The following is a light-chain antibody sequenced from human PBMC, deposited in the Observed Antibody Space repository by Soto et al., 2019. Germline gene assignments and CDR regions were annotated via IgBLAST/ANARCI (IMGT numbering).Light chain of an antibody. CDR3: AAWDDSLNGHVV. CDR2: SNN. Sequence: QSVLTQPPSASGTPGQSVTISCSGSSPNIGSNTVNWYQQLPGTAPKLLIYSNNQRPSGVPDRFSGSNSGTSASLAISGLQSEDEDDYYCAAWDDSLNGHVVFGGGTKLTVL. CDR1: SPNIGSNT. V-gene: IGLV1-44*01. J-gene: IGLJ2*01.